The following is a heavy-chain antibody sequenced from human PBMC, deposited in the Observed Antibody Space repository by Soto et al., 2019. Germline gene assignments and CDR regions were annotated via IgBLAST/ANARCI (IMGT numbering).Heavy chain of an antibody. CDR3: AKDHVFYEPLEGGQYFDS. CDR2: ITGSGDSS. D-gene: IGHD5-12*01. CDR1: GFTFSNCV. Sequence: GGSLRLSCAASGFTFSNCVLSWVRQAPGKGLEWVSAITGSGDSSFYSDSVTGRFTISRDNSKNTLFLQMHSLRVEDSAVYYCAKDHVFYEPLEGGQYFDSWGQVTLVTVSS. V-gene: IGHV3-23*01. J-gene: IGHJ4*02.